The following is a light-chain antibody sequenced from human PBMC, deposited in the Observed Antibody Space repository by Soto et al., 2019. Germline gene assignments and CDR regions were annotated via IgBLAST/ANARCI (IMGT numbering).Light chain of an antibody. V-gene: IGKV1-13*02. J-gene: IGKJ4*01. Sequence: AIQLTQSPSSLSASVGDRVTVTCRASQGISSALAWYQQEPGKAPKLLIYDASSLQRGGASMFSGSVSGTDFTLTISSLQPEDSATYYCQQFYSDTLTVGGGTKVDI. CDR3: QQFYSDTLT. CDR2: DAS. CDR1: QGISSA.